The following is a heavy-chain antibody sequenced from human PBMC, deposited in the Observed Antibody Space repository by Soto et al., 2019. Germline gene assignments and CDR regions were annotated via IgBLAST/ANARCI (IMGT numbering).Heavy chain of an antibody. CDR1: GGSISSSSYY. D-gene: IGHD3-16*02. J-gene: IGHJ4*02. CDR3: ARLLNYDYIWGSYRWGGYFDY. CDR2: IYYSGST. Sequence: QLQLQESGPGLVKPSETLSLTCTVSGGSISSSSYYWGWIRQPPGKGLEWIGSIYYSGSTYYNPSLKSRVTISVDTSKNQFSLKLSSVTAADTAVYYCARLLNYDYIWGSYRWGGYFDYWGQGTLVTVSS. V-gene: IGHV4-39*01.